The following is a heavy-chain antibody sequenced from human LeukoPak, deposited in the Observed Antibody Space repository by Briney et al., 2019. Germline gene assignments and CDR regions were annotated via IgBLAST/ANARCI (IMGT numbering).Heavy chain of an antibody. CDR2: INSDGSAT. Sequence: PGGSLRLSCVASGFTLSTYWMHWVRQAPGKGLVWVSRINSDGSATSYADSVMVRFTISRDNSKNTLYLQLNSLGTEDTAVYYCAKKSPGSFWEGPDHWGQGTLVTVSS. D-gene: IGHD3-3*01. CDR1: GFTLSTYW. CDR3: AKKSPGSFWEGPDH. V-gene: IGHV3-74*01. J-gene: IGHJ4*02.